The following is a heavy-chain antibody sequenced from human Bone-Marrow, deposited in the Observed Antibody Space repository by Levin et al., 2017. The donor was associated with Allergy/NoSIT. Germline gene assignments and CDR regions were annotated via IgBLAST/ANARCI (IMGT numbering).Heavy chain of an antibody. CDR2: IFQSGTT. CDR3: ARDRAYGGVHYFIDF. CDR1: GGSVRSGDYY. J-gene: IGHJ4*02. D-gene: IGHD4-23*01. Sequence: PSETLSLTCAVSGGSVRSGDYYWNWVRQTPGKGLEWIGNIFQSGTTLYNPSLRCRAHLSLDWSKNEFSLKLYSVTAADTALYFCARDRAYGGVHYFIDFWGQGQLVTVSS. V-gene: IGHV4-30-4*01.